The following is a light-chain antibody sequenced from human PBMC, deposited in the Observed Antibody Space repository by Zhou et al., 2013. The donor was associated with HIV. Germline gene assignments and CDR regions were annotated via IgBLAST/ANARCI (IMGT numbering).Light chain of an antibody. CDR3: SSYTSSSTDVV. Sequence: QSALTQPASVSGSPGQSITISCTATSSDVGGSNYISWYQQHPGKAPKLMIYDVGSRPSGVSNRFSGSKSDNTASLTISGLQAEDEADYYCSSYTSSSTDVVFGGGTKLTV. V-gene: IGLV2-14*03. CDR1: SSDVGGSNY. J-gene: IGLJ2*01. CDR2: DVG.